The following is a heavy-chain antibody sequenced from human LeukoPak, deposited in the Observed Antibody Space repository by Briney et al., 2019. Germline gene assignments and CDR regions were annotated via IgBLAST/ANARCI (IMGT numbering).Heavy chain of an antibody. J-gene: IGHJ4*02. D-gene: IGHD2-8*01. CDR1: GFTVGNNY. CDR3: ARDPPAVPINPYA. V-gene: IGHV3-66*01. CDR2: IFSHGET. Sequence: GGSLRLSCAASGFTVGNNYMNWARQASGKGLEWVSLIFSHGETSYADSVKGRFTISRDNSKNTLYLQMNGLRVEDTAVYYCARDPPAVPINPYAWGQGTLVTVSS.